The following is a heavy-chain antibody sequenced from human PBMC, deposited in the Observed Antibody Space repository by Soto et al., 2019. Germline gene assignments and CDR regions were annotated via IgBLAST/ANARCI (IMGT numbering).Heavy chain of an antibody. CDR2: ISAYNGNT. CDR3: ARDRGSYDYGDYSYMDV. V-gene: IGHV1-18*01. D-gene: IGHD4-17*01. CDR1: GYTFTSYG. J-gene: IGHJ6*03. Sequence: GASVKVSCKASGYTFTSYGISWVRQAPGQGLEWMGWISAYNGNTNYAQKLQGRVTMTTDTSTSTAYMELRSLRSDDTAVYYCARDRGSYDYGDYSYMDVWGKGTKVTVSS.